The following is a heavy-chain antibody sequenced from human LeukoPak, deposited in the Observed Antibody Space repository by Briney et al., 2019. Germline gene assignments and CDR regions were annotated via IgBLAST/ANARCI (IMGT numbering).Heavy chain of an antibody. D-gene: IGHD1-26*01. CDR1: GFTFSNAW. CDR2: IKSKTDGGTT. Sequence: PGGSLRLSCDASGFTFSNAWMSWVRQAPGKGLEWVGRIKSKTDGGTTDYAAPVKGRFTISRDDSQNTLYLQMNSLKTEDTAVYYCTTGAPRAYSGSYSNCWGQGTLVTVSS. V-gene: IGHV3-15*01. J-gene: IGHJ4*02. CDR3: TTGAPRAYSGSYSNC.